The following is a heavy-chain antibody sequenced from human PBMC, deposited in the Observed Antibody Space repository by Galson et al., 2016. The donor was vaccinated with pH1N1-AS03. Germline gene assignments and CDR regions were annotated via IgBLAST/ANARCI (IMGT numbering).Heavy chain of an antibody. CDR3: ASGTSDAFDI. V-gene: IGHV1-18*04. J-gene: IGHJ3*02. CDR2: ISAYNGKT. CDR1: DSTFSTFG. D-gene: IGHD1-1*01. Sequence: SVKVSCKASDSTFSTFGFGWVRQAPGQGLEWMGWISAYNGKTKYAQRFQGRATMTSDTSTTTAYLELRSLRPDDTAVYYCASGTSDAFDIWGQGTMVTVSS.